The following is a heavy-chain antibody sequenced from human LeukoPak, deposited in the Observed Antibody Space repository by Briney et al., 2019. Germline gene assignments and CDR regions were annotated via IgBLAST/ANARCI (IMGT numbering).Heavy chain of an antibody. D-gene: IGHD6-19*01. Sequence: SVKVSCEASGGTFSSYAISWVRQAPGQGLEWMGGIIPIFGTANYAQKFQGRVTITADESTSTAYMELSSLRTEDTAVYYCARGVRYSSAWAFDYWGQGTLVTVSS. CDR1: GGTFSSYA. V-gene: IGHV1-69*13. CDR2: IIPIFGTA. CDR3: ARGVRYSSAWAFDY. J-gene: IGHJ4*02.